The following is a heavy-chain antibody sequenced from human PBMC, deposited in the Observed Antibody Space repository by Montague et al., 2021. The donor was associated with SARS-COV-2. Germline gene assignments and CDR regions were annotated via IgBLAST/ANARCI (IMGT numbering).Heavy chain of an antibody. Sequence: SLRLSCAASGFTFSNYWLSWVRQAPGMGREWVANIKQDGSEIYYLDSVKGRFTISRDNSKNSLSLQMNSLRAEDTALYFCARVPEGESNNSQYRAFDIWGQGTMVTVSS. CDR2: IKQDGSEI. CDR1: GFTFSNYW. V-gene: IGHV3-7*01. D-gene: IGHD1-1*01. J-gene: IGHJ3*02. CDR3: ARVPEGESNNSQYRAFDI.